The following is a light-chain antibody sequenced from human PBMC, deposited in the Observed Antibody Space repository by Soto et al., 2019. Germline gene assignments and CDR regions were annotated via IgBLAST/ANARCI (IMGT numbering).Light chain of an antibody. CDR3: SSYSSRSTVV. CDR1: SSDVGDYNY. J-gene: IGLJ2*01. CDR2: DVS. Sequence: QSALTQPASVSGSPGQSITISCTGTSSDVGDYNYVSWYQQHPGKAPKLMIHDVSNRPSGFSNRFSGSKSGNTASLTISGLHAEDEADYYCSSYSSRSTVVFGGGTKVTVL. V-gene: IGLV2-14*01.